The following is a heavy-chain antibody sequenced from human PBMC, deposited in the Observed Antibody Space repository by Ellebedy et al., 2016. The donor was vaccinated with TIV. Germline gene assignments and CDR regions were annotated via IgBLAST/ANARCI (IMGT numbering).Heavy chain of an antibody. CDR2: ISGSGGST. CDR3: VGWSSTKYSAEYYYYYYGMDV. D-gene: IGHD6-6*01. CDR1: GFTFSSYA. Sequence: GGSLRLXXAASGFTFSSYAMSWVRQAPGKGLEWVSAISGSGGSTYYADSVKGRFTISRDNSKNTLYLQMNSLRAEDTAVYYCVGWSSTKYSAEYYYYYYGMDVWGQGTTVTVSS. V-gene: IGHV3-23*01. J-gene: IGHJ6*02.